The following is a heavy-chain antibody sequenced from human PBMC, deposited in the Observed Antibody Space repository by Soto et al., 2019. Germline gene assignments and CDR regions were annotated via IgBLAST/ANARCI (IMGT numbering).Heavy chain of an antibody. Sequence: QVQLVQSGAEVKKPGASVKVSCKASGYTFTSYAMHWVRQAPGQRLEWMGWINAGNGNTKYLQKFQGRVTITRDTSASTAYMELSSLRSEDTAVYYCARGLGLSYFEYWGQGTLVTVSS. V-gene: IGHV1-3*01. CDR1: GYTFTSYA. J-gene: IGHJ4*02. D-gene: IGHD1-26*01. CDR2: INAGNGNT. CDR3: ARGLGLSYFEY.